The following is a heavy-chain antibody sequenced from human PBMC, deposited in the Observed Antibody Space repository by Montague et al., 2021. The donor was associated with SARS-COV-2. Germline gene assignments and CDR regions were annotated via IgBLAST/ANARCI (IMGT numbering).Heavy chain of an antibody. D-gene: IGHD2-2*01. J-gene: IGHJ3*01. CDR1: GWSFSVSY. CDR3: AKEREVVRAARTLVAFDL. V-gene: IGHV4-34*01. CDR2: VNHSRNS. Sequence: SQTLSLTCAVYGWSFSVSYWSWLRQSPRSWLGWVAEVNHSRNSNSKPSLESRVSVSVDTSKNQFTLKLTSVTAADTAMYYCAKEREVVRAARTLVAFDLWGKGTMAT.